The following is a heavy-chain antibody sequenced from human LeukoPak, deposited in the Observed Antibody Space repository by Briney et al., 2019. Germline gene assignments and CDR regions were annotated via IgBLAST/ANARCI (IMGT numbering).Heavy chain of an antibody. CDR1: GGSISSSNW. V-gene: IGHV4-4*02. CDR3: ARDEGGSGYYSYFDY. D-gene: IGHD3-22*01. Sequence: PSGTLSLTCAISGGSISSSNWWSWVRQPPGKGLEWIGEIYHSGSTNYNPSLKSRVTISVDKSKNQFSLKLSSVTAADTAVYYCARDEGGSGYYSYFDYWGQGTLVTVSS. J-gene: IGHJ4*02. CDR2: IYHSGST.